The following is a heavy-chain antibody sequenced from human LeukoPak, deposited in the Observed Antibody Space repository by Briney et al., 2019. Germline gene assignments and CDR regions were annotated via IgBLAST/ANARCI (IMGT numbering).Heavy chain of an antibody. CDR2: INHSGST. CDR1: GGSISSYY. D-gene: IGHD6-19*01. CDR3: ARGRGWVYYYYMDV. V-gene: IGHV4-34*01. J-gene: IGHJ6*03. Sequence: TSETLSLTCTVSGGSISSYYWSWIRQPPGKGLEWIGEINHSGSTNYNPSLKSRVTISVDTSKNQFSLKLSSVTAADTAVYYCARGRGWVYYYYMDVWGKGTTVTVSS.